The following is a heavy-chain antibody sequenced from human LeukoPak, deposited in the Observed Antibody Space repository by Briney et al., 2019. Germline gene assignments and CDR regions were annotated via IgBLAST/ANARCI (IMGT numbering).Heavy chain of an antibody. CDR2: VSRNGGRT. CDR1: GFDFSSYG. D-gene: IGHD3-3*01. CDR3: ARDLRSGAYYYFYMDV. J-gene: IGHJ6*03. Sequence: GGSLRLSCEASGFDFSSYGMHWVRQAPGKGLEYVAAVSRNGGRTYYANSVKGRCTISRDNSRNTLYLQMGSLRPEDTALYYCARDLRSGAYYYFYMDVWGNGTTVVVSS. V-gene: IGHV3-64*01.